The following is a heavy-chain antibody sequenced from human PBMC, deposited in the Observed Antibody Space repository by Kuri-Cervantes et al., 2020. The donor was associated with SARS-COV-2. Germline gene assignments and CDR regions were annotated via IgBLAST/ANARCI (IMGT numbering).Heavy chain of an antibody. Sequence: GGSLRLSCAASGFTFSSYAMSWVRQAPGKGLEWVSAISGSVGRTYYADSVKGRFTISRDNSKNTLFLQMNSLRSEDTAVYYCAKDWGVVTVTYFPNFDYRGQGTLVTVSS. CDR3: AKDWGVVTVTYFPNFDY. V-gene: IGHV3-23*01. D-gene: IGHD4-17*01. CDR2: ISGSVGRT. J-gene: IGHJ4*02. CDR1: GFTFSSYA.